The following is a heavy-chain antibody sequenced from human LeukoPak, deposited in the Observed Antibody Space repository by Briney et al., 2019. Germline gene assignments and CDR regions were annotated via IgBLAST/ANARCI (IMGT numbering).Heavy chain of an antibody. CDR2: INSGGSA. D-gene: IGHD6-19*01. Sequence: PGGSLKLSCAASGFIVSSNYMGWVRQAPGRGLEWVSFINSGGSANYTDSVKGRVNISRDNSKKKMYLQMNTLRAEDTAVYFCARVVSDTNGWYHFDYWGQGTLVTVSS. CDR1: GFIVSSNY. V-gene: IGHV3-53*01. CDR3: ARVVSDTNGWYHFDY. J-gene: IGHJ4*02.